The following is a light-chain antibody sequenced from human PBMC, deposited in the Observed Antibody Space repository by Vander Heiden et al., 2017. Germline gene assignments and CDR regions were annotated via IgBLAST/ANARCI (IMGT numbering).Light chain of an antibody. CDR2: WAS. CDR3: QQYYSTPWT. J-gene: IGKJ1*01. CDR1: QRVLYRSNNKNY. V-gene: IGKV4-1*01. Sequence: DIVMTQSPDSLAVSLGERATFNCKSSQRVLYRSNNKNYLAWYQQKPGQPPKLLIYWASTRESGVPDRFSGSGSGTDFTLTISSLQAEDVAVYYCQQYYSTPWTFGQGTKVEIK.